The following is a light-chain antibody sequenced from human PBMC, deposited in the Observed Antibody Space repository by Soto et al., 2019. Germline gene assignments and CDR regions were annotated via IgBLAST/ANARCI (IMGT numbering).Light chain of an antibody. Sequence: DIVMTQSPDSLAVSLGERATINCKSSQSVLYSSNNKNYLAWYQQKAGQPPKVLIYWASTRESGVPDRFSGSGSETDFTLTISSLQAEDVAVYYCQQYYNFSLTFGGGTKVEIK. CDR3: QQYYNFSLT. CDR1: QSVLYSSNNKNY. J-gene: IGKJ4*01. CDR2: WAS. V-gene: IGKV4-1*01.